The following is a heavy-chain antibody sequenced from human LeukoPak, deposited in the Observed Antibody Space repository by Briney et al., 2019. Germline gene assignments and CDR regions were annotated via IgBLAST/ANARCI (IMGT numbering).Heavy chain of an antibody. J-gene: IGHJ4*02. D-gene: IGHD3-10*01. CDR2: ISAYNDNT. Sequence: ASVKVSCKASVYTFTSYGISWVRQAPGQGLEWMGWISAYNDNTKYSQKFQGRVTITRDTSASTAYMELSSLTSEDTAVYYCASYGSGSYWGSYYFDYWGQGTLVTVSS. CDR3: ASYGSGSYWGSYYFDY. V-gene: IGHV1-18*01. CDR1: VYTFTSYG.